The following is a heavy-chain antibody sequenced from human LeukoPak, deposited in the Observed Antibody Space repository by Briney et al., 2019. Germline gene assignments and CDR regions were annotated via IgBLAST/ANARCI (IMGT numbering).Heavy chain of an antibody. CDR3: ARDHGSGWYYFDY. Sequence: PGGSLRLSCAASGFTFDDYGMSWVRQAPGKGLEWVSGINWNGGSTGYADSVKGRFTISRDNSKNTLYLQMNSLRAEDTAVYYCARDHGSGWYYFDYWGQGTLVTVSS. CDR1: GFTFDDYG. J-gene: IGHJ4*02. D-gene: IGHD6-19*01. V-gene: IGHV3-20*04. CDR2: INWNGGST.